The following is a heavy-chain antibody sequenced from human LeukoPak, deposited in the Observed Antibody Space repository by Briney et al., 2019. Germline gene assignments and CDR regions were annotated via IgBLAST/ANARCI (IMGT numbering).Heavy chain of an antibody. Sequence: GASVKVSCKASGYTFTGYYMHWVRQAPGQGLEWMGWINPNSGGTNYAQKFQGRVTMTRDTSISTAYMELSRLRSDDTAVYYCARETDSSGYYPDYWGQGTLVTASS. V-gene: IGHV1-2*02. CDR1: GYTFTGYY. D-gene: IGHD3-22*01. CDR2: INPNSGGT. CDR3: ARETDSSGYYPDY. J-gene: IGHJ4*02.